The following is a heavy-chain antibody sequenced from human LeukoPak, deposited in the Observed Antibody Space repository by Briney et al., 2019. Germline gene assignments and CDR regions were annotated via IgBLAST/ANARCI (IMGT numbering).Heavy chain of an antibody. CDR3: ARTPGYYYGSGSYYTDY. Sequence: PGGSLRLSCTGSGFTFSTYGMHWVRQAPGKGLEWGAVISHDGSNKDYPDSVKGRFAISRDNSKNTLFLQMNSLRAEDTAVYYCARTPGYYYGSGSYYTDYWGQGTLVTVSS. D-gene: IGHD3-10*01. CDR2: ISHDGSNK. V-gene: IGHV3-30*03. CDR1: GFTFSTYG. J-gene: IGHJ4*02.